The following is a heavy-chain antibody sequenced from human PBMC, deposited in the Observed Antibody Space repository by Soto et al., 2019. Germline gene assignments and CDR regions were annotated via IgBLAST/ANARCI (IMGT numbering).Heavy chain of an antibody. J-gene: IGHJ4*02. CDR2: ISSATKTI. D-gene: IGHD3-10*01. CDR3: ARDLLGARTRVRGVLDY. CDR1: GFTFSAYS. Sequence: GGSLRLSCAASGFTFSAYSMNWVRQAPGKGLEWLSYISSATKTIIYADSVKGRFTISRDNAENSVSLQMNSLRDDDTAVYYCARDLLGARTRVRGVLDYWGQGILVTVSS. V-gene: IGHV3-48*02.